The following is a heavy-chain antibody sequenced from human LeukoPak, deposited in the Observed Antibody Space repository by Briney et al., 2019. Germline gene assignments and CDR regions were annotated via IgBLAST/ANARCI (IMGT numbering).Heavy chain of an antibody. V-gene: IGHV3-23*01. Sequence: GGSLRLSCAASGFTFSSYAMSWVRQAPGKGLEWVSAISGSGGSTYYADPVKGRFTISRDNSKNTLYLQMNSLRAEDTAVYYCAKGYYYDSSGYYYGFDYWGQGTLVTVSS. CDR3: AKGYYYDSSGYYYGFDY. D-gene: IGHD3-22*01. CDR2: ISGSGGST. J-gene: IGHJ4*02. CDR1: GFTFSSYA.